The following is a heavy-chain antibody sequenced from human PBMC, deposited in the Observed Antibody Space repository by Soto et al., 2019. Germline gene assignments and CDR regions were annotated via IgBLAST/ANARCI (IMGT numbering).Heavy chain of an antibody. CDR2: ISGNGVTA. Sequence: EVPLLESGGALVQPGGSLRLSCAASEFTFSSYVMSWVRQAPGKGLDWVSSISGNGVTAYYADSVKGRFTVSRDSSTNTLSLEMNSLRAEDTAVYYCAKELTELLSGDTFDIWGQGTMVTVSS. CDR3: AKELTELLSGDTFDI. CDR1: EFTFSSYV. J-gene: IGHJ3*02. V-gene: IGHV3-23*01. D-gene: IGHD1-26*01.